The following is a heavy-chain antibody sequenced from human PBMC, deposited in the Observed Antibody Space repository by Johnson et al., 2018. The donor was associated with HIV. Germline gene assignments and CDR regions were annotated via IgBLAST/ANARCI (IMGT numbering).Heavy chain of an antibody. V-gene: IGHV3-7*03. D-gene: IGHD1-14*01. J-gene: IGHJ3*01. CDR1: GFTFSSYG. CDR2: IKQDGSEK. CDR3: ARDTSWSDTGSIDVFDV. Sequence: VQLVESGGGVVQPGRSLRLSCAASGFTFSSYGMHWVRQAPGKGLEWVANIKQDGSEKYYVDSVKGRFTISRDNAKNSLYLQMNSLRAEDTAVYYCARDTSWSDTGSIDVFDVWGQGTLVIVSS.